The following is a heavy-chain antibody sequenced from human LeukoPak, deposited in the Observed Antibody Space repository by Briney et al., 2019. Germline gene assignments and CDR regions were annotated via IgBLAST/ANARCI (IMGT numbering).Heavy chain of an antibody. V-gene: IGHV3-74*01. Sequence: GGSLRLSCTASGFTFNIYWMHWVRQAPGKGLVWVSRINGDGSSTTYADSVKGRFTISRDNAKNTLYLQMRSLRAEDTAVYYCAAGLLPFDYWGQGTLLTVSS. D-gene: IGHD3-22*01. CDR2: INGDGSST. J-gene: IGHJ4*02. CDR3: AAGLLPFDY. CDR1: GFTFNIYW.